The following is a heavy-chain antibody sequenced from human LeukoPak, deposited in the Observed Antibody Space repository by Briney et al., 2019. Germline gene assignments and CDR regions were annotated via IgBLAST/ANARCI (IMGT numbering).Heavy chain of an antibody. CDR2: IIPIFGTA. Sequence: SVKVSCKASGGTFSSYAISWVRQAPGQGLEWMGGIIPIFGTANYAQKFQGRVTITTDESTSTAYMELSSLRSEDTAVYYCARADFDYYYMDVWGKGTTVTVSS. CDR3: ARADFDYYYMDV. J-gene: IGHJ6*03. D-gene: IGHD3-3*01. CDR1: GGTFSSYA. V-gene: IGHV1-69*05.